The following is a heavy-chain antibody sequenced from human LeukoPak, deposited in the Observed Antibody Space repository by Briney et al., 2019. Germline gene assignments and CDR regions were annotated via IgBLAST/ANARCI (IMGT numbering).Heavy chain of an antibody. CDR2: FDPEDGET. Sequence: ASVKVSCKVSGYTLTELSMHWVRQAPGKGLEWMGGFDPEDGETIYAQKFQGRVTMTRDMSTSTVYMELGSLRSEDTAVYYCASFKNYYDSSGLDYWGQGTLVTVSS. V-gene: IGHV1-24*01. CDR3: ASFKNYYDSSGLDY. D-gene: IGHD3-22*01. J-gene: IGHJ4*02. CDR1: GYTLTELS.